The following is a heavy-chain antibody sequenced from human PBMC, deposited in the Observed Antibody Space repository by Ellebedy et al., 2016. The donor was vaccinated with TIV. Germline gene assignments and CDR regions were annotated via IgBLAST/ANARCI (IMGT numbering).Heavy chain of an antibody. J-gene: IGHJ3*02. CDR2: IYPADSDT. D-gene: IGHD1-26*01. V-gene: IGHV5-51*01. CDR3: ARHTGSGRSAFDI. CDR1: GYRFTNYW. Sequence: GESLKISXKGSGYRFTNYWIGWVRQMPGKGLEWMGIIYPADSDTNYSPSFQGHVTISADKSISTAYLQWSSLKASDTAMYYCARHTGSGRSAFDIWGQGTMVTVSS.